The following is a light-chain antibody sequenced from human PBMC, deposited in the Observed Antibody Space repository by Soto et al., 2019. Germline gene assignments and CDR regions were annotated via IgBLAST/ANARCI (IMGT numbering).Light chain of an antibody. CDR2: EVS. V-gene: IGLV2-23*02. J-gene: IGLJ1*01. CDR3: CSYAGSSTEV. Sequence: VLTQPASVSGSPGQSITISCTGTSSVVGSYNLVSWYQQHPGKAPKLMIYEVSKRPSGVSNRFSGSKSGNTASLTISGLQAEDEADYYCCSYAGSSTEVFGTGTKVTVL. CDR1: SSVVGSYNL.